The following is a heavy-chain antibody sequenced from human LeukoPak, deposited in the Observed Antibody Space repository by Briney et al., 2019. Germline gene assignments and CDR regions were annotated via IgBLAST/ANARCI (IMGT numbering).Heavy chain of an antibody. CDR2: IYSRGNT. CDR3: ARDRYYYDSSGYYLSY. Sequence: ASETLSLTCTVSGASISSSSSYWGWIRQPPGKGLEWLGNIYSRGNTYYKPSLRSRVTISIDTSKNQFSLRLTSVTAADTAVYYCARDRYYYDSSGYYLSYWGQGTLVTVSS. J-gene: IGHJ4*02. D-gene: IGHD3-22*01. CDR1: GASISSSSSY. V-gene: IGHV4-39*07.